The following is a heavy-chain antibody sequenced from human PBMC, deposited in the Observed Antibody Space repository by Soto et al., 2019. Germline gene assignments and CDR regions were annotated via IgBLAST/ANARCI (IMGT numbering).Heavy chain of an antibody. D-gene: IGHD5-12*01. V-gene: IGHV1-8*01. CDR3: ARGMADIGDATSFEDV. CDR2: MNPNSGNT. CDR1: GYTFTSYD. J-gene: IGHJ6*04. Sequence: ASVKVSCKASGYTFTSYDINWVRQATGQGLEWMGWMNPNSGNTGYAQKFQGRVTMTRNTSISTAYMELSSLRSEETAVYYCARGMADIGDATSFEDVWSKGTTDTVSS.